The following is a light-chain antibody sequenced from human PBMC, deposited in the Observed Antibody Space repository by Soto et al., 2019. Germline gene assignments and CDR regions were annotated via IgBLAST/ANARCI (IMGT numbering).Light chain of an antibody. CDR2: ESS. CDR3: QQRSNI. Sequence: EMVLTESRATLSLSSGEGATLSCRASQNVANYLDWYQQKPGQAPRLLIYESSNRATGIAARFSGSGSGTDFAITISCPESADLVIYSCQQRSNIFGPGTKVDIK. V-gene: IGKV3-11*01. CDR1: QNVANY. J-gene: IGKJ3*01.